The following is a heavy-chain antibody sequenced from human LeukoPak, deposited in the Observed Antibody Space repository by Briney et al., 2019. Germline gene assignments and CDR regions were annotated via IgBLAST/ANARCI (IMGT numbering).Heavy chain of an antibody. CDR3: AREHDSSGCPDY. Sequence: GGSLRLSCAASGFTFSSYEMNWVRQAPGKGLEWVSPISSSSSYIYYADSVKGRFTISRDNAKNSLYLQMNSLRAEDTAVYYCAREHDSSGCPDYWGQGTLVTVSS. CDR2: ISSSSSYI. V-gene: IGHV3-21*01. CDR1: GFTFSSYE. J-gene: IGHJ4*02. D-gene: IGHD6-19*01.